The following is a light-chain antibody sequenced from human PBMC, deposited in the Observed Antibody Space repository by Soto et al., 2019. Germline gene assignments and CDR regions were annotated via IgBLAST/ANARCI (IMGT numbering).Light chain of an antibody. V-gene: IGKV2-28*01. J-gene: IGKJ1*01. Sequence: DIVMTQSPLSLPVTPGEPASIACRSSQSLLHSNGYNYLDWYLQKPGQSPQLLIYLGSYRASGVPDTFSGSGSGTDFTLKISRVEAEDVGIYYCIQALQTRTFGQGTKVDI. CDR1: QSLLHSNGYNY. CDR2: LGS. CDR3: IQALQTRT.